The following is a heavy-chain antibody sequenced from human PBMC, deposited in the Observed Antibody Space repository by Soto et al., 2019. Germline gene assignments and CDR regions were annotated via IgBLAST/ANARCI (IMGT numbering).Heavy chain of an antibody. CDR3: ARRRESDYGGNNNPYYFDY. CDR1: GGSISIGGYY. J-gene: IGHJ4*02. CDR2: ISYSGST. Sequence: LSETLSLTCTVSGGSISIGGYYWVWIRQPPGKGLEWIGSISYSGSTYNSPSLQSRVIISVDTSKNQFYLKVNSVTAADTAVYYCARRRESDYGGNNNPYYFDYWGQGTLVTVSS. D-gene: IGHD4-17*01. V-gene: IGHV4-39*01.